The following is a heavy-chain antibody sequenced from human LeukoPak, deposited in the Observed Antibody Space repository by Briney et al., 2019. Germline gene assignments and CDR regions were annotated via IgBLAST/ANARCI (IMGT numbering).Heavy chain of an antibody. V-gene: IGHV3-11*05. CDR3: AREITVAGKEGAFDI. CDR2: ISSSGAYR. Sequence: GGSLRLSCAASGFTFSGYYMSWIRQAPGKGLEWVSYISSSGAYRNHADSVKGRFTISRDNAKNSLYLQMNSLRAEDTAIYYCAREITVAGKEGAFDIWGPGTMLTVSS. J-gene: IGHJ3*02. CDR1: GFTFSGYY. D-gene: IGHD6-19*01.